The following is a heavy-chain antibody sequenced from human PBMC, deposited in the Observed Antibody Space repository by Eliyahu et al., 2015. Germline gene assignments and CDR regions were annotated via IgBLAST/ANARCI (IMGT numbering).Heavy chain of an antibody. Sequence: QVTLRESGPALVKPTQTLTLTCTFSGFSLSTSGMSGSWIRQPPGKALEWLARIDWDGDKWYSTSLKTRLTISKDTSKNQVVLTMTNMDPVDTATYYCARMRYGSGGGLYYYYYMDVWGKGTTVTVSS. CDR3: ARMRYGSGGGLYYYYYMDV. CDR1: GFSLSTSGMS. CDR2: IDWDGDK. J-gene: IGHJ6*03. D-gene: IGHD3-10*01. V-gene: IGHV2-70*15.